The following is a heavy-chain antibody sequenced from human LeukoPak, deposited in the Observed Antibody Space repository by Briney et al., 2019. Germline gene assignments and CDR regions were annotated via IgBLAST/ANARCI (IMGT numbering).Heavy chain of an antibody. CDR1: GFTFSDYA. CDR2: VSGGSPNT. V-gene: IGHV3-23*01. Sequence: GGSLRLSCSASGFTFSDYAMGWVRQAPGKGLEWVSAVSGGSPNTYYADSVKGRFTISRDNAKNSLYLQMNDLRAEDTAAYYCARGATDTTRWFGPWGQGTLVTVSS. CDR3: ARGATDTTRWFGP. J-gene: IGHJ5*02. D-gene: IGHD1-26*01.